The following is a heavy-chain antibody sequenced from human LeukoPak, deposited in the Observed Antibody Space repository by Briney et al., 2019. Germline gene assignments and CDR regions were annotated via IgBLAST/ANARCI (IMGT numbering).Heavy chain of an antibody. D-gene: IGHD3-22*01. V-gene: IGHV4-34*01. J-gene: IGHJ4*02. CDR1: GGSFSGYY. Sequence: SETLSLTCAVYGGSFSGYYWSWIRQPPGKGLEWIGEINHSGSTNYNPSLKSRVTISVDTSKNQFSLKLSSVTAADTAVYYCARRKNTYYYDSSGHSHFDYWGQGTLVTVSS. CDR3: ARRKNTYYYDSSGHSHFDY. CDR2: INHSGST.